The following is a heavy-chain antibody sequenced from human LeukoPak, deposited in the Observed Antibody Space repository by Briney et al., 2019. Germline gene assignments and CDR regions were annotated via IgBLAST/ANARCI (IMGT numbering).Heavy chain of an antibody. V-gene: IGHV4-4*07. Sequence: SSETLSLTCTVSGGSISSYYWSWIRQPAGKGLEWIGRIYTSGSTNYNPSLKSRVTMSVDTSKNQFSLKLSSVTAADTAVYYCASSPEGSGYFPHFDYWGQGTLVTVSS. CDR2: IYTSGST. CDR1: GGSISSYY. CDR3: ASSPEGSGYFPHFDY. J-gene: IGHJ4*02. D-gene: IGHD3-3*01.